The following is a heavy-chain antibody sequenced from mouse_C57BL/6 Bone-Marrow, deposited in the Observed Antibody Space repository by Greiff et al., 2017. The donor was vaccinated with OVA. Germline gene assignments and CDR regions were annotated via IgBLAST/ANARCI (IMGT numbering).Heavy chain of an antibody. Sequence: QVQLQQPGAELVKPGASVKLSCKASGYTFTSYWMQWVKQRPGQGLEWIGEIDPSDSYTNNNQKFKGKATLTVDTSSSTAYMQLSSLTSEDSAVYYCYYGSSYYWGQGTTLTVSA. V-gene: IGHV1-50*01. D-gene: IGHD1-1*01. CDR2: IDPSDSYT. J-gene: IGHJ2*01. CDR1: GYTFTSYW. CDR3: YYGSSYY.